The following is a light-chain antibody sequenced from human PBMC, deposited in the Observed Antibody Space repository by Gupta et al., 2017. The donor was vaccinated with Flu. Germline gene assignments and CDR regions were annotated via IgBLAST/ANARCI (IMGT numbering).Light chain of an antibody. Sequence: TCGVNNLGNKDVHWYQKKPGQAPVLVIYRDSSRPSGIPERFSGSTSGNTATLTISRAQAGDEADYYCQVWDSTTVIFGGGTKLTVL. CDR3: QVWDSTTVI. J-gene: IGLJ2*01. CDR2: RDS. CDR1: NLGNKD. V-gene: IGLV3-9*01.